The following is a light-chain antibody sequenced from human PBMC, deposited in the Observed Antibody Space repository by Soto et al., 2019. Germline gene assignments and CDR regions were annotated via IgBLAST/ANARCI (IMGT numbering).Light chain of an antibody. CDR2: GAS. J-gene: IGKJ4*01. Sequence: DIVMTQCPATLSVSAGDRTTLSCRFLAWYQKKPGQAPRLLIYGASTRATGIPARFSGSGSGTEFTLTISSLQSEDFAAYYCQQYNNWPPLTFGGGTKVDI. CDR3: QQYNNWPPLT. V-gene: IGKV3-15*01.